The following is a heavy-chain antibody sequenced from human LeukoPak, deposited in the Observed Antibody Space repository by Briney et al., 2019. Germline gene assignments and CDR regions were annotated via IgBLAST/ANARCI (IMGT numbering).Heavy chain of an antibody. D-gene: IGHD1-7*01. Sequence: SETLSLTCTVSGGSVSSDSYYWSWIRQPPGKGLEWIGYIYYSGSTNYNPSLKSRVTISVDTPKNQFSLKLSSVTAADTAVYYCARAPNYDLDSWGQGTLVTVSS. CDR3: ARAPNYDLDS. J-gene: IGHJ4*02. CDR2: IYYSGST. CDR1: GGSVSSDSYY. V-gene: IGHV4-61*01.